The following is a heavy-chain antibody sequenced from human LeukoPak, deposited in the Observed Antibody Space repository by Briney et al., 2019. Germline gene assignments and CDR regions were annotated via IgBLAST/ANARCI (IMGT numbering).Heavy chain of an antibody. V-gene: IGHV5-51*01. Sequence: KPGASLQISCKGSGSIFTSYWIGWVRQLPGKGLECMGIIYPGDSDTRYSPSFQGQVTISADRSISTAYLQWSSLKASDTAMYYCARHETGPYFDYWGQGTLVTVSS. J-gene: IGHJ4*02. CDR2: IYPGDSDT. D-gene: IGHD1-1*01. CDR1: GSIFTSYW. CDR3: ARHETGPYFDY.